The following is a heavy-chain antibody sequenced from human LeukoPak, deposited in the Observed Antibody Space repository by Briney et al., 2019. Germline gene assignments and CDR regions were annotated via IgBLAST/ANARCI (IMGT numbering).Heavy chain of an antibody. J-gene: IGHJ4*02. CDR2: IYYSGST. D-gene: IGHD1-26*01. CDR3: ARYSGSNSGFDY. Sequence: SETLSLTCIVSGGSISSYFWSWIRQPPGKGLEWIGYIYYSGSTNYNPSLKSRVTISVDTSKNQFSLKLSSVTATDTAVYYCARYSGSNSGFDYWGQGTLVTVPS. CDR1: GGSISSYF. V-gene: IGHV4-59*08.